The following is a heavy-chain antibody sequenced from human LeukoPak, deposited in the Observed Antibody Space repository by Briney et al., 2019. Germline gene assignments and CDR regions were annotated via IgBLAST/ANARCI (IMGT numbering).Heavy chain of an antibody. CDR2: IKQDGSEK. V-gene: IGHV3-7*01. D-gene: IGHD3-22*01. CDR3: ARGAYYDSSGYSHY. CDR1: GFNFSSYW. J-gene: IGHJ4*02. Sequence: GGSLRLSCAASGFNFSSYWMSWVRQAPGKGLEWVANIKQDGSEKYYVDSVKGRFTISRDNSKNTLYLQMGSLRAEDMAVYYCARGAYYDSSGYSHYWGQGTLVTVSS.